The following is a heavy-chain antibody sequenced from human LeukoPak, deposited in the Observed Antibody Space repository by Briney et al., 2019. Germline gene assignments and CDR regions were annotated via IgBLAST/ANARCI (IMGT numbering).Heavy chain of an antibody. V-gene: IGHV4-59*08. Sequence: SETLSLTCTVSGGSISPYYWSWIRQPPGKGLEWIGCIYYSGSTNYNPSLKSRVTMSVDTSKNQFSLKLTSVTAADTAVYCCVRVGATTSWYFDLWGRGTLVTVSS. J-gene: IGHJ2*01. D-gene: IGHD1-26*01. CDR1: GGSISPYY. CDR2: IYYSGST. CDR3: VRVGATTSWYFDL.